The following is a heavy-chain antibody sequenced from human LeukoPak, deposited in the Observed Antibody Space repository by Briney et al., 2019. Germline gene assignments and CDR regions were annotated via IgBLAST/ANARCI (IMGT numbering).Heavy chain of an antibody. Sequence: ASVKVSCKXSGGTFSSYTISWVRQSPGQGLEWMGRIIPILGIANYAQKFQGRVTITADKSTSAAYMELSSLRSEDTAVYYCARVDSSSSNWGQGTLVTVSS. J-gene: IGHJ4*02. CDR3: ARVDSSSSN. V-gene: IGHV1-69*02. CDR2: IIPILGIA. CDR1: GGTFSSYT. D-gene: IGHD6-13*01.